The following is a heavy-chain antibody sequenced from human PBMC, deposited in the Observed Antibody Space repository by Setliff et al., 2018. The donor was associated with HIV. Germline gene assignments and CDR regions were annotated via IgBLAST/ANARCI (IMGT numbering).Heavy chain of an antibody. Sequence: GGSLRLSCAGSGFTFSNAWMSWVRQAPGKGLEWVGHIKSITDGGTTDYAAPVKGRFTISRDDSKDTLFLQMNSLKTEDTAVYYCTTDGMFSSDLGGHWGQGTLVTVSS. J-gene: IGHJ4*02. CDR3: TTDGMFSSDLGGH. CDR1: GFTFSNAW. V-gene: IGHV3-15*01. D-gene: IGHD6-19*01. CDR2: IKSITDGGTT.